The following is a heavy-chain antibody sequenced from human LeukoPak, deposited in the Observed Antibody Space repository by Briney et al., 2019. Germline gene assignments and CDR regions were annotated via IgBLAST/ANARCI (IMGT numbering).Heavy chain of an antibody. Sequence: GGSLRLSCAASGFTFSTYFMHWVRQAPGKGLVWVSRINGDGISTTYADSVMGRFTISRDNAKNTLYLQMNSLRAEDTAVYYCARVYSSGWSYWGQGTLVTVSS. CDR3: ARVYSSGWSY. CDR1: GFTFSTYF. D-gene: IGHD6-19*01. J-gene: IGHJ4*02. CDR2: INGDGIST. V-gene: IGHV3-74*01.